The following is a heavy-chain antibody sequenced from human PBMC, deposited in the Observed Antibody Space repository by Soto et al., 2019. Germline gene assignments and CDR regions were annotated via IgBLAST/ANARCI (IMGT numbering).Heavy chain of an antibody. V-gene: IGHV4-39*01. D-gene: IGHD3-3*01. CDR1: GGSISSSSYY. CDR2: IYYSGST. CDR3: ARTYYDFWSGPPGGWFDP. Sequence: SETLSLTCTVSGGSISSSSYYWGWIRQPPGKGLEWIGSIYYSGSTYYNPSLKSRVTISVDTSKNQFSLKLSSVTAADTAVFYCARTYYDFWSGPPGGWFDPWGRGTLVTVSS. J-gene: IGHJ5*02.